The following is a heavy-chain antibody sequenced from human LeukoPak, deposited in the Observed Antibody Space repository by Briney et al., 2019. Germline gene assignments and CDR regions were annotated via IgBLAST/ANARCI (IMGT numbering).Heavy chain of an antibody. J-gene: IGHJ4*02. CDR3: ARVHNYYDSSGYSNFDY. V-gene: IGHV4-59*01. CDR2: IYYTGRT. CDR1: GGSISSFY. D-gene: IGHD3-22*01. Sequence: PSETLSLTCTVSGGSISSFYWSWIRQPPGKGLEWIGYIYYTGRTNYSPSLKSRVTISVDTSKNQFSLKLSSVTAADTAVYYFARVHNYYDSSGYSNFDYWGQGTLVTVSS.